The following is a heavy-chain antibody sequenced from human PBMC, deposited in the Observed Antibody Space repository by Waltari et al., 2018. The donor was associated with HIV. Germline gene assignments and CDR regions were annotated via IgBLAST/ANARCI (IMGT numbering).Heavy chain of an antibody. CDR3: AKVRGSYYGNAFHV. Sequence: QVLLVQSGAEVKKPGASVTVSCKASGYTFTSNPIHWVRQAPGQRLEWLGWIDTANGDTKYSDKFLGRVTITRDTSANSAYMEMRSLTSEDTALYFCAKVRGSYYGNAFHVWGQGTLVTVSS. J-gene: IGHJ3*01. V-gene: IGHV1-3*04. CDR2: IDTANGDT. CDR1: GYTFTSNP. D-gene: IGHD1-26*01.